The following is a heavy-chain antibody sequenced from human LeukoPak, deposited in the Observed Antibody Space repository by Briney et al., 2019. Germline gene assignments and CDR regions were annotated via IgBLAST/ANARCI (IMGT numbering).Heavy chain of an antibody. CDR2: IYSGCST. J-gene: IGHJ6*03. V-gene: IGHV3-66*01. CDR1: GFTVSSNY. Sequence: GGSLRLSCAASGFTVSSNYMNWVRQAPGKGLEWVSVIYSGCSTYYADSVKGRFTISRDNAKNSLYLQMNSLRAEDTAVYYCARDRIEQQRTLGRSTNYYYYYYMDVWGKGTTVTVSS. D-gene: IGHD6-13*01. CDR3: ARDRIEQQRTLGRSTNYYYYYYMDV.